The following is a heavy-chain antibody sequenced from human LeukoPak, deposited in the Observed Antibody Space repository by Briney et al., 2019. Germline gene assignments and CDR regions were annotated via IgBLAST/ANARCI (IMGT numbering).Heavy chain of an antibody. CDR3: ARVSGPFDY. V-gene: IGHV1-46*01. CDR1: GYTFTSYG. J-gene: IGHJ4*02. Sequence: ASVKVSCKASGYTFTSYGISWVRQAPGQGLEWMGIINPSGGSTSYAQKFQGRVTMTRDTSTSTVYMELSSLRSEDTAVYYCARVSGPFDYWGQGTLVTVSS. CDR2: INPSGGST.